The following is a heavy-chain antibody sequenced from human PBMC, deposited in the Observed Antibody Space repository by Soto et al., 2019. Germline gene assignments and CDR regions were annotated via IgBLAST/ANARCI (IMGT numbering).Heavy chain of an antibody. CDR1: GFTFSTFG. Sequence: EVQLVESGGGLVQPGGSLRLSCAASGFTFSTFGMHWVRQAPGKGLEYVSAISNNGGSTYYGNSVKGRFTISRDNSKNTLYLQMGILRAEDMAVYYCARSAKFDWLYYQNYYMDVWGRGTTVTVSS. CDR3: ARSAKFDWLYYQNYYMDV. D-gene: IGHD3-9*01. J-gene: IGHJ6*03. V-gene: IGHV3-64*01. CDR2: ISNNGGST.